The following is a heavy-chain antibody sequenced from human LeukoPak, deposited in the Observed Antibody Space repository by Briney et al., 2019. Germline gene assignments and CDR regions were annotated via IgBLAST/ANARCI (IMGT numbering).Heavy chain of an antibody. CDR3: ARGYSYGLTYYFDY. V-gene: IGHV1-69*04. J-gene: IGHJ4*02. CDR1: GGTFSSYA. D-gene: IGHD5-18*01. Sequence: GASVKVSCKASGGTFSSYAISWVRQAPGQGLEWMGRIIPILGIANYAQKFQGRVTMTRDTSISTAYMELSRLRSDDTAVYYCARGYSYGLTYYFDYWGQGTLVTVSS. CDR2: IIPILGIA.